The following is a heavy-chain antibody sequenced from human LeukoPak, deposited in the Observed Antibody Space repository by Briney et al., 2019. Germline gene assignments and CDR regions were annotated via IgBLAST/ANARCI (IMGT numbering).Heavy chain of an antibody. CDR3: AADREGDPSAYYLV. V-gene: IGHV3-23*01. Sequence: GGSLRLSCAASGFTFSGYAMSWVRQAPGKGLEWVSTISDNGGRTYYADSVKGRFTISRDNSKNTLFLQMNSLRAEDSAVYYCAADREGDPSAYYLVGGQGTLITVSS. J-gene: IGHJ4*02. D-gene: IGHD3-22*01. CDR2: ISDNGGRT. CDR1: GFTFSGYA.